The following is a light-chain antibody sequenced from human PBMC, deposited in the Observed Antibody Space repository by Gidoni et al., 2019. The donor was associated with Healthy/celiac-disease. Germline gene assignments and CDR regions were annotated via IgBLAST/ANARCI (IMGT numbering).Light chain of an antibody. CDR2: SNN. V-gene: IGLV1-44*01. CDR1: SSNIGSNT. Sequence: QSVLTPPPSASGTPGQRVTISCSGSSSNIGSNTVNWYQQLPGTAPKLLIYSNNQRPSGVPDRVSGAKSGTSASLAISGLQSEDEADYYCAAWDDSLNGPVFGGGTKLTVL. J-gene: IGLJ2*01. CDR3: AAWDDSLNGPV.